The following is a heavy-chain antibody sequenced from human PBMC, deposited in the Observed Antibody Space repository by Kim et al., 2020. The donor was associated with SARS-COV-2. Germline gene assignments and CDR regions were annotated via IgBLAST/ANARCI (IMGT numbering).Heavy chain of an antibody. CDR3: AALSKTYYDFWSGPLGEFDP. CDR2: IYYSGST. CDR1: GGSISSYY. Sequence: SETLSLTCTVSGGSISSYYWSWIRQPPGKGLEWIGYIYYSGSTNYNPSLKSRVTISVDTSKNQFSLKLSSVTAADTAVYYCAALSKTYYDFWSGPLGEFDPWGQGTLVTVSS. D-gene: IGHD3-3*01. V-gene: IGHV4-59*08. J-gene: IGHJ5*02.